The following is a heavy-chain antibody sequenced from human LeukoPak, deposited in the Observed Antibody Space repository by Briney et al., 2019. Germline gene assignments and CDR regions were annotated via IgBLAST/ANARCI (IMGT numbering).Heavy chain of an antibody. D-gene: IGHD3-22*01. CDR2: INPSGGST. CDR3: ARDRRYYDSSGP. CDR1: GYTFTSYY. J-gene: IGHJ5*02. V-gene: IGHV1-46*01. Sequence: ASVKVSCKASGYTFTSYYMHWVRQAPGQGLEWMGIINPSGGSTSYAQKFQGRVTMTTDTSTSTAYMELRSLRSDDTAVYYCARDRRYYDSSGPWGQGTLVTVSS.